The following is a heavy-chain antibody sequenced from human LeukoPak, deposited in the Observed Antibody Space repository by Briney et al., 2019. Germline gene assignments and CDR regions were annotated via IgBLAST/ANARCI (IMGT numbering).Heavy chain of an antibody. J-gene: IGHJ4*02. CDR2: INPDSGGT. CDR3: AREEDVLNSFDF. CDR1: GYSFSDYH. Sequence: ASVKVSCKTSGYSFSDYHIQWLRQAPGQGLEWMGWINPDSGGTKSAEKFLGRVSWTRDTSISTIYMELSRLRSDDTAVYYCAREEDVLNSFDFWGQGTQVTVSP. D-gene: IGHD3-16*01. V-gene: IGHV1-2*02.